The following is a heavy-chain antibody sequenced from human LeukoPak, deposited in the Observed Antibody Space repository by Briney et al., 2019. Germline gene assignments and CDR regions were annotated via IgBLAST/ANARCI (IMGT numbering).Heavy chain of an antibody. V-gene: IGHV3-23*01. Sequence: PGGSLRLSCAASGFTFSSYAMSWVRQAPGKGLEWVSAISGSGGSTYYADSVKGRFTISRDNSKNTLYLQMNSLRAEDTAVYYCAKDLMRPGYSYGLFDYWGQGTLVTVSS. J-gene: IGHJ4*02. CDR1: GFTFSSYA. CDR2: ISGSGGST. D-gene: IGHD5-18*01. CDR3: AKDLMRPGYSYGLFDY.